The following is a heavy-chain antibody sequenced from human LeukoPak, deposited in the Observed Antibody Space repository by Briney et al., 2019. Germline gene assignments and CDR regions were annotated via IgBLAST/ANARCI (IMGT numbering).Heavy chain of an antibody. Sequence: GGSLRLSCAVSGFTFSSYAMHWVRQAPGKGLEWVAVISYDGSNKYYADSVKGRFTISRDNSKNTLYLQMNSLRAEDTAVYYCARDRAGAATLRVFDPWGQGTLVTVSS. J-gene: IGHJ5*02. CDR3: ARDRAGAATLRVFDP. V-gene: IGHV3-30-3*01. CDR2: ISYDGSNK. CDR1: GFTFSSYA. D-gene: IGHD2-15*01.